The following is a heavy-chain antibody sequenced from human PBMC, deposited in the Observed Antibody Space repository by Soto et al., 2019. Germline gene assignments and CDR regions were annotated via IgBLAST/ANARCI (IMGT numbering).Heavy chain of an antibody. V-gene: IGHV3-30-3*01. CDR2: ISYDGSNK. J-gene: IGHJ3*02. CDR1: GLPFRGYA. CDR3: ARDLRDDYGGNENAFDI. D-gene: IGHD4-17*01. Sequence: QVQLVESGGAGVQLGRSRSLSGEPSGLPFRGYALHGARKAPAKGLEWLAVISYDGSNKYYADSVKGRFTISRDNSKNTLYLQMNSLRAEDTAVYYCARDLRDDYGGNENAFDIWGQGTMVTVSS.